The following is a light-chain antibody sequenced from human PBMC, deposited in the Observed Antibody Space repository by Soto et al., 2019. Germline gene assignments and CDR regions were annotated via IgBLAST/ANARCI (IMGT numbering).Light chain of an antibody. J-gene: IGLJ2*01. V-gene: IGLV2-8*01. CDR1: SNDVGGYNY. CDR3: SSYGDTNNCDVL. CDR2: DVN. Sequence: QSALTQPPSASGSPGQSVTISCTGTSNDVGGYNYVSWYQQHPGKAPKLIIYDVNKRPSGVPDRFSGSKSGNTASLTVSGLQAEDEADYHCSSYGDTNNCDVLFGGGTKLTVL.